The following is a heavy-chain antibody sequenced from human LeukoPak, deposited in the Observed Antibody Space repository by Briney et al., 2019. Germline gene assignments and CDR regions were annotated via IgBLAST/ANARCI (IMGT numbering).Heavy chain of an antibody. CDR1: EFTFSIYA. J-gene: IGHJ4*02. CDR2: ISYDGGNK. V-gene: IGHV3-30-3*01. CDR3: ARQSGYLAWGFDY. D-gene: IGHD3-3*01. Sequence: GGSLRLSCAASEFTFSIYAMHWVRQAPGKGLEWVAVISYDGGNKYYADSVKGRFTISRDNSKNTLYLQMNNLRAEDTAVYYCARQSGYLAWGFDYWGQGTLVTVSS.